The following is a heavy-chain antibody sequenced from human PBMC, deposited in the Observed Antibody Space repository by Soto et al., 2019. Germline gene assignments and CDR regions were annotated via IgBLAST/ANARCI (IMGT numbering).Heavy chain of an antibody. V-gene: IGHV4-30-4*01. CDR1: GGSIIDRGDY. CDR2: IYYSGST. CDR3: ARERPDGSRLDP. Sequence: SQTLRLPCTVSGGSIIDRGDYWIWIRQPPGKGLEWIGYIYYSGSTYYNPSLKSRVTISVDTSKNQFSLKLSSVTAADTAVYYCARERPDGSRLDPWGQGTLVTVSS. J-gene: IGHJ5*02. D-gene: IGHD6-13*01.